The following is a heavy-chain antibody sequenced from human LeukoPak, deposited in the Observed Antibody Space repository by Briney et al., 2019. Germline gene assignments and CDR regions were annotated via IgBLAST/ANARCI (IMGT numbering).Heavy chain of an antibody. D-gene: IGHD2-8*01. CDR1: GDSISKNY. V-gene: IGHV4-59*12. Sequence: PSETLSLTCTVSGDSISKNYWNWIRQPPGKGLEWIGCISYSGSTNPNPSLKSRVTMSVDTSKNQFSLNLTSLTAADTAVYYCARRVLMSSTGVPDTWLDPWGQGTLVTVSS. CDR2: ISYSGST. CDR3: ARRVLMSSTGVPDTWLDP. J-gene: IGHJ5*02.